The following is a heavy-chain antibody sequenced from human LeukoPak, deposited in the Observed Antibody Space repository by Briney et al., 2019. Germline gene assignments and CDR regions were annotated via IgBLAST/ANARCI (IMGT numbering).Heavy chain of an antibody. J-gene: IGHJ4*02. D-gene: IGHD6-13*01. Sequence: PGGPLRLSCAASGFMFSSSGMNWVRQAPGKGLEWVSFISISSTTIYYADSVKGRFTISRDNAKNSLYLQMNSLRAEDTAVYYCARFIAAPYYFDYWGRGTLVTVSS. CDR2: ISISSTTI. V-gene: IGHV3-48*01. CDR1: GFMFSSSG. CDR3: ARFIAAPYYFDY.